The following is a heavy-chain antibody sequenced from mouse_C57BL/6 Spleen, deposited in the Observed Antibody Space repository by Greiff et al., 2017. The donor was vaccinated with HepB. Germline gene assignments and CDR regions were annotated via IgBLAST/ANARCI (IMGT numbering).Heavy chain of an antibody. CDR2: IRLKSDNYAT. V-gene: IGHV6-3*01. Sequence: EVKVEESGGGLVQPGGSMKLSCVASGFTFSNYWMNWVRQSPEKGLEWVAQIRLKSDNYATHYAESVKGRFTISRDDSKSSVYLQMNNLRAEDTGIYYCTAYYYDYYAMDYWGQGTSVTVSS. CDR3: TAYYYDYYAMDY. J-gene: IGHJ4*01. D-gene: IGHD1-1*01. CDR1: GFTFSNYW.